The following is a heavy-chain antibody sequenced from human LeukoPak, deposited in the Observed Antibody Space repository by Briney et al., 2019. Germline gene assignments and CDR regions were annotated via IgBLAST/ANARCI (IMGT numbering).Heavy chain of an antibody. CDR3: ARAPGEMATDFDS. V-gene: IGHV4-34*01. CDR2: INHSGST. D-gene: IGHD5-24*01. CDR1: GGSFSGYY. Sequence: PSETLSLTCAVYGGSFSGYYWSWIRQPPGKGLEWIGEINHSGSTNYNPSLKSRVTISVDTSKNQFSLKLSSVTAADTAVYYCARAPGEMATDFDSWGQGTLVTVSS. J-gene: IGHJ5*01.